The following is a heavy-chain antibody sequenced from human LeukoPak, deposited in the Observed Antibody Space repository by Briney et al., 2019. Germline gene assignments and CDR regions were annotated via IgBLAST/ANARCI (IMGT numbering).Heavy chain of an antibody. CDR1: GFTFNRYG. Sequence: GRSLRLSCAASGFTFNRYGMHWVRQPPGKGLEWVTVIWYDGGNKYYADSVKGRFTISRDNSKNTLYLQMNSLRAEDTAVYYCARDPSAVASYFDYWGQGTLVTVSS. CDR3: ARDPSAVASYFDY. V-gene: IGHV3-33*01. J-gene: IGHJ4*02. CDR2: IWYDGGNK. D-gene: IGHD6-19*01.